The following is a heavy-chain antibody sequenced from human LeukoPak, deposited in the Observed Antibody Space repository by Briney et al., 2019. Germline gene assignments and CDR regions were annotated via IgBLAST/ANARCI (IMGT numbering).Heavy chain of an antibody. J-gene: IGHJ4*02. CDR2: IKQDGREK. D-gene: IGHD5-12*01. CDR3: SRDVSPWVATMVYYY. CDR1: GFTFSSYW. V-gene: IGHV3-7*01. Sequence: GGSLTLSCAASGFTFSSYWMSWVRQAPGKGLEWVANIKQDGREKYYVDSVKGRFTISRDNDKNSLYLQIHTLSAEHTAVYYCSRDVSPWVATMVYYYCGQGTLVIVVS.